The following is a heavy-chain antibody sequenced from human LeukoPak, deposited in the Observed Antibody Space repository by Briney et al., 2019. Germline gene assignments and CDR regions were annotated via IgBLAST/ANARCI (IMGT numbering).Heavy chain of an antibody. CDR3: VRGDRYYDILTGSRTWFDP. CDR2: INHSGST. J-gene: IGHJ5*02. V-gene: IGHV4-34*01. D-gene: IGHD3-9*01. Sequence: SETLSLTCAVYGGSFSGYYWSWIRQPPGKGLEWIGEINHSGSTNYNPSLKSRVTISVDTSKNQFSLKLSSVTAADTAVYYCVRGDRYYDILTGSRTWFDPWGQGTLVTVSS. CDR1: GGSFSGYY.